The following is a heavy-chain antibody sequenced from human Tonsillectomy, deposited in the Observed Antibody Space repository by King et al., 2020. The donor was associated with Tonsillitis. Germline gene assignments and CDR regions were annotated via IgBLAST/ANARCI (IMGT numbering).Heavy chain of an antibody. CDR1: GGSISSASYY. CDR3: ARDDFWSAYYAFDI. J-gene: IGHJ3*02. V-gene: IGHV4-61*02. Sequence: VPLQESGPGLVKPSQTLSLTCTVSGGSISSASYYWSWIRQPAGKGLEWIGRIYTSGSTNYNPSLKSRVTMSVDTSKNHFSLKLSSVTAADTAVYYCARDDFWSAYYAFDIWGQGTMVTVSS. CDR2: IYTSGST. D-gene: IGHD3-3*01.